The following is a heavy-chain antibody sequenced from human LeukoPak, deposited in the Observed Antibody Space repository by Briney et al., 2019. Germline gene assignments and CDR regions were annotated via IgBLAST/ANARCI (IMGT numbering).Heavy chain of an antibody. CDR2: ISAYNGNT. CDR3: ARDRFLEWLLGADAFDI. Sequence: ASVKVSCKASGYTFTSYGISWVRQAPGQGLEWMGWISAYNGNTNYAQKLQGRVTMTTDTSTSTAYMELRSLRSDDTAVYYCARDRFLEWLLGADAFDIWGQGTMVTVSS. CDR1: GYTFTSYG. J-gene: IGHJ3*02. V-gene: IGHV1-18*01. D-gene: IGHD3-3*01.